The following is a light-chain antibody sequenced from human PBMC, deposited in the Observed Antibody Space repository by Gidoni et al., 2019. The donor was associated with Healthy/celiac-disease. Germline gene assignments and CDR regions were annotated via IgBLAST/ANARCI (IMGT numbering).Light chain of an antibody. CDR3: GTWDSSLSAV. CDR1: SSNIGNNY. Sequence: QSVLTQPPSVSAAPGQKVTSSCSGSSSNIGNNYVAWYQQLPGTAPKLLIYDNNKRPSGIPGRFSGSKSGTSATLGITGLRTGDEADYYCGTWDSSLSAVFGGGTKLTVL. J-gene: IGLJ2*01. CDR2: DNN. V-gene: IGLV1-51*01.